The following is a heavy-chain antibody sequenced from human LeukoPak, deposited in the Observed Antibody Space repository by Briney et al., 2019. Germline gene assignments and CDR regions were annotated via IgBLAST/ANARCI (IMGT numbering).Heavy chain of an antibody. J-gene: IGHJ4*02. CDR2: ITWDGYKI. Sequence: PGGSLRLSCEASGFIFDDYVMYWVRQSPGKGLECVSGITWDGYKIDYVDSVKRRFTIPRHNPRNSLLLQMNRVRVEDTAFYYCVKGYSSRWPGYFDSWGQGTLVTVAS. D-gene: IGHD5-18*01. V-gene: IGHV3-9*01. CDR1: GFIFDDYV. CDR3: VKGYSSRWPGYFDS.